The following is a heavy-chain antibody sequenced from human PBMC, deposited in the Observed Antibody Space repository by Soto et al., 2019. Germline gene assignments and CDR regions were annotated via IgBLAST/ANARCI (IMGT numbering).Heavy chain of an antibody. CDR3: VRGDNWNDEASDY. CDR2: IWSDGNNR. D-gene: IGHD1-1*01. Sequence: QVQLVESGGGVVQPGRSLRLSCAASGFMFSNHGMHWVRQAPGKWLEWVAVIWSDGNNRYYADSVKGRFTISRDNSKNTLYLQMNSLRAEDTAVYYCVRGDNWNDEASDYWGQGTLVTVSS. CDR1: GFMFSNHG. J-gene: IGHJ4*02. V-gene: IGHV3-33*01.